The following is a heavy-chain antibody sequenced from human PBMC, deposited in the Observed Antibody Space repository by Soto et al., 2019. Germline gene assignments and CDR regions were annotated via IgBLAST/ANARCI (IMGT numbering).Heavy chain of an antibody. CDR1: GFRFTSYW. J-gene: IGHJ6*03. V-gene: IGHV5-51*01. CDR3: AGIDYPDSVDFYNHLDF. D-gene: IGHD1-26*01. Sequence: PGESLKISCKGSGFRFTSYWIAWVRQMPGKGLEWMGIIYPDDSDTRYSPSFQGQVTISADKSISTAFLQWGSLKASDTAMYYCAGIDYPDSVDFYNHLDFGGTGTRVTVSS. CDR2: IYPDDSDT.